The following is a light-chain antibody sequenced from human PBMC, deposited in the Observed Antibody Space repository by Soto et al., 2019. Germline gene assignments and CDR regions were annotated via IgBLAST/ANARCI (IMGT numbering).Light chain of an antibody. CDR3: CSYAGSSTFPV. V-gene: IGLV2-23*03. Sequence: QSALTQPASVSGSPGQSITTSCTGTSSDVGRYNLVSWYQQHPGKAPKLMIYEGSKRPSGVSNRFSGSKSGNTASLTISGLQAEDEADYYCCSYAGSSTFPVFGTGTKLTVL. CDR2: EGS. J-gene: IGLJ1*01. CDR1: SSDVGRYNL.